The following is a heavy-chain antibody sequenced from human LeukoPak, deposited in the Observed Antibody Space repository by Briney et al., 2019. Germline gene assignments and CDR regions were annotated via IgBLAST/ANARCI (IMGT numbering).Heavy chain of an antibody. Sequence: PSQTLSLTCTVSGGSISSGDYYWRWIRQPPGKGLEWIGYIYYSGSTYYSPSLKSRVTISVDTSKNQFSLKLSSVTAADTAVYYCAGSSGPAGWFDPWGQGTLVTVSS. CDR3: AGSSGPAGWFDP. V-gene: IGHV4-30-4*08. J-gene: IGHJ5*02. CDR1: GGSISSGDYY. CDR2: IYYSGST. D-gene: IGHD3-22*01.